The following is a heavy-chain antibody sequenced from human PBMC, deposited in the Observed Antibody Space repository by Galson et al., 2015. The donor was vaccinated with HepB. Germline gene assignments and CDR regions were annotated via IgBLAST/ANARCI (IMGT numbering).Heavy chain of an antibody. CDR1: GGTFSSYA. Sequence: SVKVSCKASGGTFSSYAISWVRQAPGQGLEWMGGIIPIFGTANYAQKFQGRVTITADKSTSTAYMELSSLRSEDTAVYYCATASVVVVAATGAFDIWGQGTMVTVSS. V-gene: IGHV1-69*06. CDR2: IIPIFGTA. CDR3: ATASVVVVAATGAFDI. J-gene: IGHJ3*02. D-gene: IGHD2-15*01.